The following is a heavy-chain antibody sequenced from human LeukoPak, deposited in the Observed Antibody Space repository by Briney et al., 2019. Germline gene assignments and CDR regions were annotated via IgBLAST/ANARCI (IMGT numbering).Heavy chain of an antibody. CDR1: GFTFSTYT. Sequence: GGSLRLSCAASGFTFSTYTMYWVRHPPGKRLEWVSIIGNNGGGIHYADSVKGRFTISRDNFKNALYLQMNSLRVEDTAVYYCAKDLSGSFDYWGQGTLVTVSS. CDR3: AKDLSGSFDY. J-gene: IGHJ4*02. V-gene: IGHV3-23*01. D-gene: IGHD1-26*01. CDR2: IGNNGGGI.